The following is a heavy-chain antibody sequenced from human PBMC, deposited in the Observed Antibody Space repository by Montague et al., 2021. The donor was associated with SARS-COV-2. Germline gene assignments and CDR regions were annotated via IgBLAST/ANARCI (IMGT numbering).Heavy chain of an antibody. CDR3: ARDSWGIMAFDI. CDR2: INHSGGT. Sequence: SETLSLTCAVYGGSFSGYYYCWIRQPPGKGLEWIGEINHSGGTNXNPSLKSRVTMSMDTSKNQFSLKLTSVTAADTAVYYCARDSWGIMAFDIWGQGTMVTASS. V-gene: IGHV4-34*01. CDR1: GGSFSGYY. J-gene: IGHJ3*02. D-gene: IGHD3-16*01.